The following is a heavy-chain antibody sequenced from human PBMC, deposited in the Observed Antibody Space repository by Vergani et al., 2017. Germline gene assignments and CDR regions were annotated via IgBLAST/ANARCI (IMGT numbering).Heavy chain of an antibody. V-gene: IGHV1-2*02. D-gene: IGHD2-2*01. Sequence: QVQLVQSGAEVKKPGASVEVSCKASGYTFTDYFMHWVRQAPGQGLEWMGWINPNSGGTNYAQTFQGRVTMTRDTSISTAYMELSNLRSDDTAVYYCAXVGTSSNRDYFDYWGQGTLVTVSS. CDR3: AXVGTSSNRDYFDY. CDR2: INPNSGGT. J-gene: IGHJ4*02. CDR1: GYTFTDYF.